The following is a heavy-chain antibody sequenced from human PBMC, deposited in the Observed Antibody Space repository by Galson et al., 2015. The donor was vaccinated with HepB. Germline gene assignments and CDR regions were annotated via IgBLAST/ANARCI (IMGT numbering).Heavy chain of an antibody. V-gene: IGHV3-11*06. CDR1: GFTFSDYY. D-gene: IGHD2-21*01. CDR2: ISSSTIYT. J-gene: IGHJ6*02. CDR3: AKDHSRFRQGGAAVAFPLVYAMDV. Sequence: SLRLSCAASGFTFSDYYMSWIRQAPGKGLEWLSYISSSTIYTNYADSVKGRFTISRDNVKNSMYLQMNRLRAEDTAVYYCAKDHSRFRQGGAAVAFPLVYAMDVWGPGTTVTVS.